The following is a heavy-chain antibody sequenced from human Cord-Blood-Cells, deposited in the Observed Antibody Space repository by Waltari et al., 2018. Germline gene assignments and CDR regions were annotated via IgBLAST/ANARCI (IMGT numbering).Heavy chain of an antibody. CDR1: GGSISSSSYY. J-gene: IGHJ4*02. D-gene: IGHD3-10*01. V-gene: IGHV4-39*01. Sequence: QLQLQESGPGLVKPSETLTLTCTVSGGSISSSSYYWGWIRQPPGKGLEWIGSIYYSGSPYQNPSLKGAVTISGNTAKNQFSPKLGSVTAAETALYYFGRRNGSGSYYFYFDHWGQGTLGTVSS. CDR3: GRRNGSGSYYFYFDH. CDR2: IYYSGSP.